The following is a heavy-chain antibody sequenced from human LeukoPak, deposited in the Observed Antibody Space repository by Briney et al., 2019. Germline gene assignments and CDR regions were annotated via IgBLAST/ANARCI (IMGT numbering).Heavy chain of an antibody. CDR2: IHTSGST. V-gene: IGHV4-4*07. CDR3: ARALPNTDNYNWAFDI. D-gene: IGHD5-24*01. Sequence: SETLSLTCTVSGGSISTFYWNWIRQPAGKGLEWIGRIHTSGSTKYNPSLKSRVTISVDKSNNQFSLKLNYVTAAGTAMYYCARALPNTDNYNWAFDIWGQGTMVTVSS. CDR1: GGSISTFY. J-gene: IGHJ3*02.